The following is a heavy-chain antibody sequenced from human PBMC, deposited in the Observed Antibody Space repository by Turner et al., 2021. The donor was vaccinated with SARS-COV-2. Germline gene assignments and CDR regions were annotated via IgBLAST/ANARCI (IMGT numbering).Heavy chain of an antibody. CDR1: GGSFRGYY. D-gene: IGHD1-26*01. CDR3: ARAGREGFDP. J-gene: IGHJ5*02. CDR2: INHSGST. V-gene: IGHV4-34*01. Sequence: QVQLQQWGAGLLTPSETLSLSCAVHGGSFRGYYWSWIRQLPGKGLDWIGEINHSGSTNYNPSLKSLISISIDTAKNQFALNLNSVTAADTAVYYCARAGREGFDPWGQGTLVTVSS.